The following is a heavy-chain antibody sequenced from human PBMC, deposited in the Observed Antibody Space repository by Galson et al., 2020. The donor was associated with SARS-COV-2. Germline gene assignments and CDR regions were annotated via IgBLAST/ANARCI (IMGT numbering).Heavy chain of an antibody. CDR1: GGPINSGGYS. J-gene: IGHJ2*01. V-gene: IGHV4-30-2*01. CDR3: ARRYGDGRSPYWLFDL. CDR2: IYQSGAT. Sequence: SETLSLTCAVSGGPINSGGYSWTWIRQPPGKDLEWLGYIYQSGATHYNPSLKSRLTISVNRSKNQLSLALRSLNVADSAVYYCARRYGDGRSPYWLFDLWGRGTLVTVAS. D-gene: IGHD5-18*01.